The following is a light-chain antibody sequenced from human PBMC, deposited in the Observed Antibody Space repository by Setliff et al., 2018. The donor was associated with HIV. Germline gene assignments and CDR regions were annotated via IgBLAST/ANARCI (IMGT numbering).Light chain of an antibody. J-gene: IGLJ1*01. Sequence: ALTQPASVSGSLGQSITVSCTGTSSNVGGYDYVSWYQQHPGKAPKLMIYDVSYRPSGVSNRFSGSKSGNTASLTISGLQAEDEADYYCSSYTTSSTLYVFGPGTKVTVL. CDR2: DVS. V-gene: IGLV2-14*03. CDR3: SSYTTSSTLYV. CDR1: SSNVGGYDY.